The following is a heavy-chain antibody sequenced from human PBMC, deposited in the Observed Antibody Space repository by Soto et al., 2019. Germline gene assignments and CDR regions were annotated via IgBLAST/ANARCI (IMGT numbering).Heavy chain of an antibody. CDR3: ARKGVVTGFFDY. D-gene: IGHD1-20*01. Sequence: SETLSLPCDVSGGSISSNNWWSWVRQPPGKGLEWIGELHHSGSANYNPSFKSRVSISVDKSKNQFSLNLSSVTAADTAVYYCARKGVVTGFFDYWGQGILVTVSS. V-gene: IGHV4-4*02. J-gene: IGHJ4*02. CDR2: LHHSGSA. CDR1: GGSISSNNW.